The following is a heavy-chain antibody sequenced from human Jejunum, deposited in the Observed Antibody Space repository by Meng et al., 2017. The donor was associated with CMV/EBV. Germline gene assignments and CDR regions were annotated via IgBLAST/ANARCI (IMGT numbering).Heavy chain of an antibody. CDR1: GGSMSSGNYY. CDR2: IHSSGST. CDR3: ARASYGSGSPLGESWFDP. Sequence: QVQRQGSGPGLVEPSQTLSLTCTVSGGSMSSGNYYWSWIRQPPGKGLEWIGYIHSSGSTYYNPSLRSRLTISVDTSKNQFSLKLSSVTAADTAVYYCARASYGSGSPLGESWFDPWGQGTLVTVSS. J-gene: IGHJ5*02. V-gene: IGHV4-30-4*01. D-gene: IGHD3-10*01.